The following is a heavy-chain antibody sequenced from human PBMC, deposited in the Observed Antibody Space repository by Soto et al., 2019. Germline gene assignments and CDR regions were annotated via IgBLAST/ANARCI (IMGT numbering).Heavy chain of an antibody. J-gene: IGHJ5*02. CDR2: IYTSGST. CDR3: ATLQREWYSSSSGLGWFDP. D-gene: IGHD6-6*01. V-gene: IGHV4-4*07. Sequence: TLSLTCTVSGGSISSYYWSWIRQPAGKGLEWSGRIYTSGSTNYNPSLKSRVTMSVDTSKNQFSLKLSSVTAADTAVYYCATLQREWYSSSSGLGWFDPWGQGTLVTVSS. CDR1: GGSISSYY.